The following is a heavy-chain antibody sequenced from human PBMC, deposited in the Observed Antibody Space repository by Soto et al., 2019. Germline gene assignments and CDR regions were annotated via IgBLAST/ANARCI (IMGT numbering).Heavy chain of an antibody. J-gene: IGHJ6*02. V-gene: IGHV5-10-1*01. CDR1: GYSFTSYL. CDR2: IDPSDSYT. D-gene: IGHD6-6*01. CDR3: ARSGAARTYYYYGMDV. Sequence: GESLKISCKGSGYSFTSYLISWVRQMPGKGLEWMGRIDPSDSYTNYSPSFQGHVTISADKSISTAYLQWSSLKASDTAMYYCARSGAARTYYYYGMDVWGQGTTVTVSS.